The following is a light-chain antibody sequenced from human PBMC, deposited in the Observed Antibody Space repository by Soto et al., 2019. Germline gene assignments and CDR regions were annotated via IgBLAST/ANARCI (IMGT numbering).Light chain of an antibody. V-gene: IGKV1-5*01. CDR2: DAS. CDR1: RTISSW. Sequence: DIQMTQSPSTLSASVGDRVTITCRASRTISSWLAWYQQKPGKAPDLLIYDASSLQDGVPSRFSGRGSGTEFTLTISSLQPDDFATYFCQQYITFPYTFGQGTKLEIK. CDR3: QQYITFPYT. J-gene: IGKJ2*01.